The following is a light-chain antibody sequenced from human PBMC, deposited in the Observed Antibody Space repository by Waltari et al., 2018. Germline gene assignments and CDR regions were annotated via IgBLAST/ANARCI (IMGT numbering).Light chain of an antibody. CDR1: SLRSYY. J-gene: IGLJ1*01. V-gene: IGLV3-19*01. CDR3: NSRDSSGNHLGV. Sequence: SSELTQDPAVSVALGQTVRITCQGDSLRSYYARWYQQKPGQAPVLVIYGKNNRPSGIPDRFSGSSSGNTASLTITGAQAEYEADYYCNSRDSSGNHLGVFGTGTKVTVL. CDR2: GKN.